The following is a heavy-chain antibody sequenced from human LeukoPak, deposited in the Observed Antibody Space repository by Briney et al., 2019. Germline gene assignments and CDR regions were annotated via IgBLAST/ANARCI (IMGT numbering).Heavy chain of an antibody. J-gene: IGHJ4*02. CDR1: GYTLTELS. CDR3: ARDKLTYSSGWYGGIGY. D-gene: IGHD6-19*01. CDR2: INPNSGGT. Sequence: ASVKVSCKVSGYTLTELSMHWVRQAPGQGLEWMGWINPNSGGTNYAQKFQGWVTMTRDTSISTAYMELSRLRSDDTAVYYCARDKLTYSSGWYGGIGYWGQGTLVTVSS. V-gene: IGHV1-2*04.